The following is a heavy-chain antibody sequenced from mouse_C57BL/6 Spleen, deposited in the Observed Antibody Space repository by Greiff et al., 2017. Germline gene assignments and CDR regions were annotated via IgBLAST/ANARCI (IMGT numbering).Heavy chain of an antibody. D-gene: IGHD2-4*01. Sequence: EVKLVESVAELVRPGASVKLSCTASGFNIKNTYMPWVKQRPEQGLEWIGRIDPANGNTKYAPKFQGKATITADTSSNTAYLQLSSLTSEDTAIYYCAREDYDWFAYWGQGTLVTVSA. CDR2: IDPANGNT. V-gene: IGHV14-3*01. CDR1: GFNIKNTY. J-gene: IGHJ3*01. CDR3: AREDYDWFAY.